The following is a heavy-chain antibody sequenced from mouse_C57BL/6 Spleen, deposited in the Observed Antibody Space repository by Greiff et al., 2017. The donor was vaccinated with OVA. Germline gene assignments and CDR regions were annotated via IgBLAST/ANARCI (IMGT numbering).Heavy chain of an antibody. CDR1: GFTFTDYY. J-gene: IGHJ4*01. CDR3: ARYHYYGSSSSMDY. D-gene: IGHD1-1*01. CDR2: IRNNANGYTT. Sequence: EVKVEESGGGLVQPGGSLSLSCAASGFTFTDYYMSWVRQPPGKALEWLGFIRNNANGYTTEYRASVHGRFTIAMNNSQSIIYLKMNALRAEDNATYYCARYHYYGSSSSMDYWGQGTSVTVSS. V-gene: IGHV7-3*01.